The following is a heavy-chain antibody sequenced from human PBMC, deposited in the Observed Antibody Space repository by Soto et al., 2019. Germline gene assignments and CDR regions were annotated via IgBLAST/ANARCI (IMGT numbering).Heavy chain of an antibody. CDR3: ARPMYSYGTPKGTYYYYGMDV. D-gene: IGHD5-18*01. V-gene: IGHV1-18*01. CDR1: GYTFTSYG. J-gene: IGHJ6*02. CDR2: ISAYNGNT. Sequence: GASVKVSCKASGYTFTSYGISWVRQAPGQGLEWMGWISAYNGNTNYAQKLQGRVTMTTDTSTSTAYMELRSLRSDDTAVYYCARPMYSYGTPKGTYYYYGMDVWGQGTTVTVSS.